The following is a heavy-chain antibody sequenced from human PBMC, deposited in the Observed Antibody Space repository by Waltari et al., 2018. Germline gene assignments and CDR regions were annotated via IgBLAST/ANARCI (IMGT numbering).Heavy chain of an antibody. J-gene: IGHJ6*02. CDR2: IEHNGNT. CDR1: GGSISSSTW. D-gene: IGHD1-26*01. CDR3: ARVILGATDDYSYAMDV. V-gene: IGHV4-4*02. Sequence: QVQLQESGPGLVKPSGTRSPTYAVSGGSISSSTWWPWVRQPPGKGLEWIGEIEHNGNTNYNPSLKSLVTISVDKSKNQFSLKLRSVTAADTAVYYCARVILGATDDYSYAMDVWGQGITVTVSS.